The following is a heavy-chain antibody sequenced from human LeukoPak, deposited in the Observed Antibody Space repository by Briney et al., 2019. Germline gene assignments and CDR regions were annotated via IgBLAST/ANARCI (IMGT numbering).Heavy chain of an antibody. J-gene: IGHJ4*02. CDR1: GFTFGSYS. Sequence: PGGSLRLSCEASGFTFGSYSMNWVRQAPGKGLEWLSYIWDSSRITYRADSVKGRLTISRDNAKSSLYLQMNSLRDEDTAVYYCVRDSSFAFDYWGQGILVTVSS. CDR2: IWDSSRIT. V-gene: IGHV3-48*02. CDR3: VRDSSFAFDY. D-gene: IGHD2/OR15-2a*01.